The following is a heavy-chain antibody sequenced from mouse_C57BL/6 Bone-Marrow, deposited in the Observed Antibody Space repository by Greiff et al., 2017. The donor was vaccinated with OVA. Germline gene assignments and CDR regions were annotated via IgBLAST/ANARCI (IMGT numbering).Heavy chain of an antibody. D-gene: IGHD2-3*01. J-gene: IGHJ1*03. CDR3: ARDGYYDWYFDV. V-gene: IGHV1-26*01. CDR1: GYTFTDYY. CDR2: INPNNGGT. Sequence: EVQLQQSGPELVKPGASVKISCKASGYTFTDYYMNWVQQSHGKSLEWIGDINPNNGGTSYNQKFKGKATWTVDKSSSTAYMELRSLTSEDSAVYYCARDGYYDWYFDVWGTGTTVTVSS.